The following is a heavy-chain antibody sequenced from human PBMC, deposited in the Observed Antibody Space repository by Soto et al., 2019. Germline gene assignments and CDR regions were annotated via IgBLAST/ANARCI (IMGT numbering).Heavy chain of an antibody. CDR1: GFTFSSYG. D-gene: IGHD3-22*01. CDR3: ARDRAVNYYDSSGYDY. J-gene: IGHJ4*02. Sequence: QVQLVESGGGVVQPGRSLRLSCAASGFTFSSYGMHWVRQAPGKGLEWVAVIWYDGSNKYYADSVKGRFTISRDNSKNTLYLQMNSLRAEDTAVYYCARDRAVNYYDSSGYDYWGQGTLVTVSS. CDR2: IWYDGSNK. V-gene: IGHV3-33*01.